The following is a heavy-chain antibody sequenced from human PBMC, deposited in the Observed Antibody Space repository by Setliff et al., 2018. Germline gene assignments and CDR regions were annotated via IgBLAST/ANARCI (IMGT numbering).Heavy chain of an antibody. Sequence: VQVSCKASGYTFTNYAIHWVRQAPGQRLEWMGWINAGNGDTKYSQDFQGRVTITRDTSASTAYMDLSSLRSDDMAVYYCARGRPTANPYYYYYMDVWGKGTTVTVSS. D-gene: IGHD4-4*01. CDR3: ARGRPTANPYYYYYMDV. CDR1: GYTFTNYA. V-gene: IGHV1-3*03. J-gene: IGHJ6*03. CDR2: INAGNGDT.